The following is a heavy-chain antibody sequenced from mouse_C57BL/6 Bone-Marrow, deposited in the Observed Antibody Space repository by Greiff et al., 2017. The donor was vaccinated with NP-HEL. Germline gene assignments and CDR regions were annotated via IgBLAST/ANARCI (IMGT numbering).Heavy chain of an antibody. CDR1: GYTFTGNW. CDR2: ILPGSGNT. J-gene: IGHJ2*01. Sequence: VQLQESGAELMKPGASVKLSCKATGYTFTGNWIEWVKQRPGHGLAWIGEILPGSGNTYYHARFKGKTTFTADTSYNTADMQLSSLTTEDSATYYCERDYYGSSYFDYWGQGTTLTVSS. V-gene: IGHV1-9*01. D-gene: IGHD1-1*01. CDR3: ERDYYGSSYFDY.